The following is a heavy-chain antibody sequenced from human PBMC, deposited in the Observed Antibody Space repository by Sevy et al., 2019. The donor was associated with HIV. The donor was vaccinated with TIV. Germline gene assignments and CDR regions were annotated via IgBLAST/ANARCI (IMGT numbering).Heavy chain of an antibody. D-gene: IGHD5-18*01. Sequence: GGSLRLSCAASGFTFISYAMSWVRQAPGKGLEWVSSISPSGGSTYYADSVKGRFSISRDNSKNTVDLHMNSLRAEDTAVYYCAKEAAMGYVWGQGTTVTVSS. CDR3: AKEAAMGYV. J-gene: IGHJ6*02. CDR2: ISPSGGST. V-gene: IGHV3-23*01. CDR1: GFTFISYA.